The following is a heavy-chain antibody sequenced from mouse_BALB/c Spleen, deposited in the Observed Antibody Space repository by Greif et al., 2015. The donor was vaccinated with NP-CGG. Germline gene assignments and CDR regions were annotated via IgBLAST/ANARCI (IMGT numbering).Heavy chain of an antibody. D-gene: IGHD4-1*01. CDR3: ARRTGTEAMDY. Sequence: SGPELVKPGASVKISCKASGYTFTDYYINWVKQKPGQGLEWIGWIYPGSSNTKYNEKFKGKATLTVDTSSSTAYMQLSSLTPEDTAVYFCARRTGTEAMDYWGQGTSVTVSS. CDR2: IYPGSSNT. V-gene: IGHV1-84*02. J-gene: IGHJ4*01. CDR1: GYTFTDYY.